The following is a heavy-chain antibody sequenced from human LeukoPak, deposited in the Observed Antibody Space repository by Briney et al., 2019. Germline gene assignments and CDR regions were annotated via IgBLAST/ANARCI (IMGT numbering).Heavy chain of an antibody. V-gene: IGHV4-34*01. J-gene: IGHJ5*02. D-gene: IGHD6-13*01. CDR1: GGYFSGYY. Sequence: SETLSLTCAVYGGYFSGYYWSWIRQPPGKGLEWMGEINHSGSTNYNPSLKSRVTISVDTSKNQFSLKLSSVTAADTAVYYCARNEWQQLSRSWFDPWGQGTLVTVSS. CDR2: INHSGST. CDR3: ARNEWQQLSRSWFDP.